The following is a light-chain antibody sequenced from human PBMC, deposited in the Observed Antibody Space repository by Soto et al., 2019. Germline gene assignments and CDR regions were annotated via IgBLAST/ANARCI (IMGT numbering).Light chain of an antibody. J-gene: IGKJ2*01. CDR2: DAS. CDR1: QSISRW. V-gene: IGKV1-5*01. CDR3: QQYDSYPYT. Sequence: DIQMTQSPSTLSASVGDRVTITCRASQSISRWSAWYQQKPGKAPKLLISDASSLQSGVPSRFSGGGSGTVLTLIISSLHPDDFATYYCQQYDSYPYTFGQGTKLEIK.